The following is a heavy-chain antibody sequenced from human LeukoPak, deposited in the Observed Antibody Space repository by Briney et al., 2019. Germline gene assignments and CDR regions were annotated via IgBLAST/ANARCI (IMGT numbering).Heavy chain of an antibody. CDR1: GGSVSSGSYY. CDR2: IYYSGST. J-gene: IGHJ4*02. D-gene: IGHD1-26*01. Sequence: PSETLSLTCTVSGGSVSSGSYYWSWIRQPPGKGLEWIGYIYYSGSTNYNPSLKSRVTISVDTSKNQFSLKLSSVTAADTAVYYCARDRGATRRYYFDYWGQGTLVIVSS. V-gene: IGHV4-61*01. CDR3: ARDRGATRRYYFDY.